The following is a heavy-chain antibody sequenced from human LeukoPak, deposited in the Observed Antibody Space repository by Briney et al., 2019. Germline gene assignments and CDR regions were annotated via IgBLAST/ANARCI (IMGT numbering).Heavy chain of an antibody. CDR2: ISSSSSTI. D-gene: IGHD2-2*01. V-gene: IGHV3-48*04. Sequence: GGSLRLSCAASGFTFSSYSMNWVRQAPGKGLEWVSYISSSSSTIYYADSVKGRFTISRDNAKNSLYLQMNSLRAEDTAVYYCASLGCSSTSCSDVWGKGTTVTVSS. CDR1: GFTFSSYS. J-gene: IGHJ6*04. CDR3: ASLGCSSTSCSDV.